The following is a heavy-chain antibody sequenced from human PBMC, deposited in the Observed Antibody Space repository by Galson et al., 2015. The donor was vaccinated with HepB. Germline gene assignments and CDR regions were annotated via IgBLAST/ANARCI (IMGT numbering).Heavy chain of an antibody. V-gene: IGHV4-31*03. CDR2: IYYSGST. CDR1: GGSISSGGYY. J-gene: IGHJ6*03. Sequence: TLSLTCTVSGGSISSGGYYWSWIRQHPGKGLEWIGYIYYSGSTYYNPSLKSRVTISVDTSKNQFSLKLSSVTAADTAVYYCASNSSPLGYYYYMDVWDKGTTVTVSS. D-gene: IGHD6-6*01. CDR3: ASNSSPLGYYYYMDV.